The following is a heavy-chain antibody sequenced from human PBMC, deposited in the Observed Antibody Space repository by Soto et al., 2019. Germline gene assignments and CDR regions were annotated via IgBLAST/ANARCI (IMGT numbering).Heavy chain of an antibody. CDR3: VRDGTKTLREWFDP. V-gene: IGHV4-4*07. Sequence: KASETLSLTCTVSGASISGFYWSWIRKSAGKGLEWIGRIYATGTTDYNPSLKSRVMMSVDTSKKQFSLKLRSVTAADTAVYYCVRDGTKTLREWFDPWGQGISVTVSS. CDR1: GASISGFY. CDR2: IYATGTT. D-gene: IGHD1-1*01. J-gene: IGHJ5*02.